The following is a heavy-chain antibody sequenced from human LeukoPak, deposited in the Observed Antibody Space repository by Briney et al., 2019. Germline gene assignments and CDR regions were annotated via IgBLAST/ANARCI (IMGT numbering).Heavy chain of an antibody. V-gene: IGHV3-21*01. CDR1: GFTFSSYS. CDR2: ISSSSSYI. Sequence: SGGSLRLSCAASGFTFSSYSMNWVRQAPGKGLEWVSSISSSSSYIYYADSVKGRFTISRDNAKNSLYLQMNSLRAEDTAVYYCARGGPDSSDYSSLFDYWGRGILVTVSS. CDR3: ARGGPDSSDYSSLFDY. D-gene: IGHD3-22*01. J-gene: IGHJ4*02.